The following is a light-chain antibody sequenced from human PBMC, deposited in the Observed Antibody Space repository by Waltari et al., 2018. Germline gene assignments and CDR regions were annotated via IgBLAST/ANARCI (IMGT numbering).Light chain of an antibody. CDR1: QSISSN. Sequence: ETMMTQSPDTLSVSPGESATHSCRASQSISSNLAWYQQQPGQAPRLLIFGVSTRATGIPARFSGSGSGTEFTLTISSLESEDFGIYYCQQYNNWPPEMYTFGQGTKLEI. J-gene: IGKJ2*01. CDR2: GVS. CDR3: QQYNNWPPEMYT. V-gene: IGKV3D-15*01.